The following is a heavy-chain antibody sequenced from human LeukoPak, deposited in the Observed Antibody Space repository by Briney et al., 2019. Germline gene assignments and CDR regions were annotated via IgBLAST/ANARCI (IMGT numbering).Heavy chain of an antibody. CDR3: ARDLRDYYDSSGYYWYYFDY. D-gene: IGHD3-22*01. CDR1: GFTFSSYS. V-gene: IGHV3-21*01. Sequence: GGSLRLSCAASGFTFSSYSMNWVRQAPGKGLEWVSSISSSSSYIYYADSVKGRFTISRDNAKNSLYLQMNSLSAEDTAVYYCARDLRDYYDSSGYYWYYFDYWGQGTLVTVSS. J-gene: IGHJ4*02. CDR2: ISSSSSYI.